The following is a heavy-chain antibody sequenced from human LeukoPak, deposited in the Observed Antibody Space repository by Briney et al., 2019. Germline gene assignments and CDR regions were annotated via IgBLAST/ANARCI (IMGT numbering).Heavy chain of an antibody. Sequence: GGSLRLSCAASGFTFSTYWLTWVRQAPGKGLEWVASIKKDGSETYYVDSLKGRFTISRDNAKNSVYLQLNSLRAEDTAVYYCARDEEYSSYVYWGQGTLVTVSS. D-gene: IGHD4-11*01. J-gene: IGHJ4*02. V-gene: IGHV3-7*01. CDR2: IKKDGSET. CDR3: ARDEEYSSYVY. CDR1: GFTFSTYW.